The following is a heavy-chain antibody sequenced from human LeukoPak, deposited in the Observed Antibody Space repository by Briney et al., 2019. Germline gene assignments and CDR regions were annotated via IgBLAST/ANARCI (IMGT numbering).Heavy chain of an antibody. V-gene: IGHV3-23*01. CDR1: GFTFSRYA. CDR3: ANPSGYCSGGTCHLDY. Sequence: PGGSLRLSCAASGFTFSRYAMTWVRQAPGKGLNWVSTISGNGGSTYYGDSVKGRFTISRDNSKNTLYLQMNSLRAEDTAIYYCANPSGYCSGGTCHLDYWGQRTLVTVSS. J-gene: IGHJ4*02. D-gene: IGHD2-15*01. CDR2: ISGNGGST.